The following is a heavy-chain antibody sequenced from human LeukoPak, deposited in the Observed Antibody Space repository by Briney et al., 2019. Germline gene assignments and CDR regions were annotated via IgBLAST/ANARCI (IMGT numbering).Heavy chain of an antibody. Sequence: ASVKASCKASGYTFTSYGISWVRQAPGQGLEWMGWISAYNGNTNYAQKLQGRVTMTTDTSTSTAYMELRSLRSDDTAVYYCARAGGITMVRGVILGGYYYGMDVWGQGTTVTVSS. D-gene: IGHD3-10*01. CDR2: ISAYNGNT. CDR3: ARAGGITMVRGVILGGYYYGMDV. V-gene: IGHV1-18*01. J-gene: IGHJ6*02. CDR1: GYTFTSYG.